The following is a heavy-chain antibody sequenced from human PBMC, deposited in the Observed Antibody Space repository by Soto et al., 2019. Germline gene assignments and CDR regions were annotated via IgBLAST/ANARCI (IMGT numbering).Heavy chain of an antibody. Sequence: GGSLRLSCAASGFTFSSYAMSWVRQAPGKGLEWVSAISGSGGSTYYADSVKGRFTISRDNSKNTLYLQMNSLRAEDTAVYYCAKDPFWSGYYTAFDYWGQGTLVTVSS. CDR1: GFTFSSYA. CDR2: ISGSGGST. J-gene: IGHJ4*02. CDR3: AKDPFWSGYYTAFDY. V-gene: IGHV3-23*01. D-gene: IGHD3-3*01.